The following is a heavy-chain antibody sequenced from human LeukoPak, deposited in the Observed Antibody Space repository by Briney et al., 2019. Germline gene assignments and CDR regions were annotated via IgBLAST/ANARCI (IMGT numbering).Heavy chain of an antibody. D-gene: IGHD1-1*01. V-gene: IGHV4-59*01. J-gene: IGHJ5*02. CDR1: VDSISSYD. Sequence: PSETLSLTCTVSVDSISSYDWSWIRQPPGKGLEWIGYAYHSGITNYNPSLKSRVTISVDTSESQFSLRLSSVTAADTAICYCARHGGTFDPWGQGILVTVSS. CDR3: ARHGGTFDP. CDR2: AYHSGIT.